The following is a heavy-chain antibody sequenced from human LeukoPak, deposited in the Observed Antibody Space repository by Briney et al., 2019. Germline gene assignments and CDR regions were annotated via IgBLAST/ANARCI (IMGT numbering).Heavy chain of an antibody. J-gene: IGHJ4*02. CDR1: GGSISSGGYS. Sequence: SETLSLTCTVSGGSISSGGYSWSWIRQPPGKGLERIGYIYHSGSTYYNPSLKSRVTISVDRSKNQFSLKLSSVTAADTAVYYCARGQIVLGGYYFDYWGQGTLVTVSS. D-gene: IGHD3-22*01. CDR3: ARGQIVLGGYYFDY. CDR2: IYHSGST. V-gene: IGHV4-30-2*01.